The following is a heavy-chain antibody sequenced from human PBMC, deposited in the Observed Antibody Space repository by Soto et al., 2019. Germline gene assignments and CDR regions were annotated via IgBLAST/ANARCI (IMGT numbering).Heavy chain of an antibody. CDR3: AREGVRGMDV. CDR1: GYTFTSCD. J-gene: IGHJ6*02. D-gene: IGHD3-16*01. V-gene: IGHV1-8*01. CDR2: MNPNSANT. Sequence: ASVKVSCKASGYTFTSCDINWMRQATGQGLELMGWMNPNSANTGYAQKFQGRVTMTRNTSIITAYMELSSLRSEDTAVYYCAREGVRGMDVWGQGTTVTVSS.